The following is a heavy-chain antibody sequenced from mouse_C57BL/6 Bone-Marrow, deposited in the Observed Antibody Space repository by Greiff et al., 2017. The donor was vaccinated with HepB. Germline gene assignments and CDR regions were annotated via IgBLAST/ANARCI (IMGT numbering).Heavy chain of an antibody. J-gene: IGHJ1*03. Sequence: EVQGVESGGGLVQPGGSLKLSCAASGFTFSDYGMAWVRQAPRKGPEWVAFISNLAYSIYYADTVTGRFTISRENAKNTLYLEMSRLRSEDTAMYYCARNYYGSSYWYFDAWGTGTTVTVSS. CDR2: ISNLAYSI. CDR3: ARNYYGSSYWYFDA. V-gene: IGHV5-15*01. D-gene: IGHD1-1*01. CDR1: GFTFSDYG.